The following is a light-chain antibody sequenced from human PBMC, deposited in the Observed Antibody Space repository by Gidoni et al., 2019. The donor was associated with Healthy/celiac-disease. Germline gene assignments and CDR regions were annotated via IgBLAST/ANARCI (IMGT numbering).Light chain of an antibody. CDR1: QSVSIY. CDR3: QQRSNWPPIT. CDR2: DAA. V-gene: IGKV3-11*01. Sequence: LVLTHSPATLSLSPGERATLSCRSSQSVSIYLAWYQQKPGQAPRLLIYDAANRATGIPARFSGSGSGTDFTITISSIENEDFAVYYCQQRSNWPPITFGQGTRLEIK. J-gene: IGKJ5*01.